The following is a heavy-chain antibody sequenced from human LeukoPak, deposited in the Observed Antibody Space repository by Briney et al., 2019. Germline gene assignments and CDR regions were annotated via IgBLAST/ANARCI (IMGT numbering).Heavy chain of an antibody. Sequence: GRSLRLSCAASGFTFSSYAMHWVRQAPGMGLEWVAVISYDGSNKYYADSVRGRFTISRDNSKNTLYLQMNSLRAEDTAVYYCAKDFSPYSNSWLQFFQHWGQGTLVTVSS. V-gene: IGHV3-30-3*02. CDR3: AKDFSPYSNSWLQFFQH. CDR2: ISYDGSNK. CDR1: GFTFSSYA. D-gene: IGHD6-6*01. J-gene: IGHJ1*01.